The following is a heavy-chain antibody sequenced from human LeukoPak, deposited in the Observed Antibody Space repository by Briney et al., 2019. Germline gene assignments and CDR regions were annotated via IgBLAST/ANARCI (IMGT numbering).Heavy chain of an antibody. D-gene: IGHD5-18*01. CDR1: GYSISSGYY. J-gene: IGHJ3*02. V-gene: IGHV4-38-2*01. CDR2: IYHSGST. CDR3: ARSPWIQLWLGAFDI. Sequence: SETLSLTCAVSGYSISSGYYGGWIRQPPGKGLEWIGSIYHSGSTDYNPSLKSRVTISVDTSKNQFSLKLSSVTAAGTAVYYCARSPWIQLWLGAFDIWGQGTMVTVSS.